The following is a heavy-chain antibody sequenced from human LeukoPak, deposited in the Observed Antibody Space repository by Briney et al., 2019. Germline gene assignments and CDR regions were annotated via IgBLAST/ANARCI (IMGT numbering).Heavy chain of an antibody. CDR3: ARVYTLSSFDY. V-gene: IGHV3-48*04. D-gene: IGHD2-2*02. Sequence: GGSLRLSCAASGFTFSSCSMNWVRQAPGKGLEWVSYISSSSSTIYYADSVKGRFTISRDNAKNSLYLQMNSLRAEDTAVYYCARVYTLSSFDYWGQGTLVTVSS. CDR1: GFTFSSCS. CDR2: ISSSSSTI. J-gene: IGHJ4*02.